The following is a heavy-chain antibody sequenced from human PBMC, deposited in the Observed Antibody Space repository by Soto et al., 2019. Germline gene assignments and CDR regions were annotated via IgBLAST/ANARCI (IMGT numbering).Heavy chain of an antibody. D-gene: IGHD1-20*01. Sequence: EEHLVESGGGLVQPGGSLRLSCAASGFTFSSFEMNWVRHVPGKGLGWLSYISFRGTTTYYASSVRGRFTISRDNANNSVFLEIDSLGVEDPAIYYCVRNNSHIIVTPFDLWGQGTLVTVSS. J-gene: IGHJ4*02. CDR2: ISFRGTTT. V-gene: IGHV3-48*03. CDR3: VRNNSHIIVTPFDL. CDR1: GFTFSSFE.